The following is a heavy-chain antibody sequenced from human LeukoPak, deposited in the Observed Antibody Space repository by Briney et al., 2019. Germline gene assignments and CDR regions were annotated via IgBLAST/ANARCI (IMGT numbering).Heavy chain of an antibody. CDR3: AKDLGRSGSN. Sequence: GGSLRLSCAASGFTFSSYAMRWVRQAPGKGLEWVSVISGSGGSTNYADSVKGRFTISRDNSKNTLYLQMNSLRAEDTAVYYCAKDLGRSGSNWGQGTLVTVSS. D-gene: IGHD3-3*01. V-gene: IGHV3-23*01. CDR1: GFTFSSYA. J-gene: IGHJ4*02. CDR2: ISGSGGST.